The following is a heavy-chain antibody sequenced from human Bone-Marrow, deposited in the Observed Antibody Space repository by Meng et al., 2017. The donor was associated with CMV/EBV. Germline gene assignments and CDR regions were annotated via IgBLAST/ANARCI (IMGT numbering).Heavy chain of an antibody. CDR2: ISYDGSNK. CDR3: ASEQDMRVY. CDR1: GFTFSSYA. Sequence: GESLKISCAASGFTFSSYAMHWVRQAPGKGLEWVAVISYDGSNKYYADSVKGRFTISRYNSKHTLYLQMNSLRAEDTAVYYCASEQDMRVYWGQGTLVTVSS. J-gene: IGHJ4*02. V-gene: IGHV3-30-3*01.